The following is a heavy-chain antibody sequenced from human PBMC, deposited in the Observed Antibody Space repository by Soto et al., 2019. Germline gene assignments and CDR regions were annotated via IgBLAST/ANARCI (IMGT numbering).Heavy chain of an antibody. CDR3: ARQYCSSASCYFFDS. CDR2: IYYRGTT. J-gene: IGHJ4*02. Sequence: QVQLQESGPGLVKPSETLSLTCSVSGGSISSHYWSWIRQSPGKGLEWIGYIYYRGTTNYNPSLKNRVSISVDTSKNHFSLNLSSVTAADTAVYYCARQYCSSASCYFFDSWGQGTLVTVSS. D-gene: IGHD2-15*01. CDR1: GGSISSHY. V-gene: IGHV4-59*11.